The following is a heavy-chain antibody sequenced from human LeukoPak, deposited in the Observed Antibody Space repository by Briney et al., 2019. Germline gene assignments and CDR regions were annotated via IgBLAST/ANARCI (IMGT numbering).Heavy chain of an antibody. CDR1: GYSFTSYW. V-gene: IGHV5-51*01. Sequence: GESLKISCKGSGYSFTSYWIGWVRQMPGKGLEWMGIIYPGDSDTRYSPSFQGQVTISADKSISTAYLQWSSLKASDTAMYYCARLTHSGSYYYHYYMDVWGKGTTVTVSS. D-gene: IGHD1-26*01. CDR2: IYPGDSDT. CDR3: ARLTHSGSYYYHYYMDV. J-gene: IGHJ6*03.